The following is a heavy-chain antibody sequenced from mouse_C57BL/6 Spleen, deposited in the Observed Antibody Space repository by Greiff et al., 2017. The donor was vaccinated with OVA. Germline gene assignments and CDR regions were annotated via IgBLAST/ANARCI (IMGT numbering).Heavy chain of an antibody. CDR2: ISSGSSTI. Sequence: EVKLMESGGGLVKPGGSLKLSCAASGFTFSDYGMHWVRQAPEKGLEWVAYISSGSSTIYYAATVKGRFTISRDNAKNTLFLQMTSLRSEDTAMYYCACYYGSSYGWFAYWGQGTLVTVSA. D-gene: IGHD1-1*01. CDR3: ACYYGSSYGWFAY. CDR1: GFTFSDYG. J-gene: IGHJ3*01. V-gene: IGHV5-17*01.